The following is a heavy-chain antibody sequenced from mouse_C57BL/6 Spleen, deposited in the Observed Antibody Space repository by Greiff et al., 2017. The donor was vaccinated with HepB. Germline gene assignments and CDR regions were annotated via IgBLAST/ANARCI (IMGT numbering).Heavy chain of an antibody. D-gene: IGHD4-1*01. CDR3: ARPGTGAWFAY. J-gene: IGHJ3*01. CDR1: GYTFTSYW. Sequence: VKLQQPGAELVRPGSSVKLSCKASGYTFTSYWMHWVKQRPIQGLEWIGNIDPSDSETHYNQKFKDKATLTVDKSSSTAYMQLSSLTSEDSAVYYCARPGTGAWFAYWGQGTLVTVSA. V-gene: IGHV1-52*01. CDR2: IDPSDSET.